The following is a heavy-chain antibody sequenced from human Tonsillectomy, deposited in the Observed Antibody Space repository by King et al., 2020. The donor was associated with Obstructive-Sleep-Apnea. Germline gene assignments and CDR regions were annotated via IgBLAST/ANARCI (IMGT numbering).Heavy chain of an antibody. CDR1: GFTFSNYG. D-gene: IGHD1-26*01. V-gene: IGHV3-30*19. Sequence: QLVQSGGGVVQPGKSLRLSCAASGFTFSNYGMHWVRQAPGKGLEWVAVISYDGSNNYYADSVKGRFTNSRDNSKKTLYLQMNRLRAEDTAVYFCARGVYSGSYYRTYYFDYWGQGTLVTVSS. CDR3: ARGVYSGSYYRTYYFDY. J-gene: IGHJ4*02. CDR2: ISYDGSNN.